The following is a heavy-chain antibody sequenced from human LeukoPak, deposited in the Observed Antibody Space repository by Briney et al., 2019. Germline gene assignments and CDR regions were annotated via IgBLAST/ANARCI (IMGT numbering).Heavy chain of an antibody. J-gene: IGHJ3*02. CDR1: GFTFDDYA. CDR2: ISWNSGSI. V-gene: IGHV3-9*03. Sequence: AGGSLRLSCAASGFTFDDYAMHWVRQAPGKGLEWVSGISWNSGSIGYADSVKGRFTISRDNAKNSLYLQMNSLRAEDMALYYCAKDRFEYSSSSGSFDIWGQGTMVTVSS. D-gene: IGHD6-6*01. CDR3: AKDRFEYSSSSGSFDI.